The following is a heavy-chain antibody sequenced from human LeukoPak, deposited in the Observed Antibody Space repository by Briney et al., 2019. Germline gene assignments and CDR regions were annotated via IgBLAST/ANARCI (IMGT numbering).Heavy chain of an antibody. V-gene: IGHV3-7*01. D-gene: IGHD1-26*01. CDR3: AREWHATFDY. J-gene: IGHJ4*02. Sequence: GGSLRLSCAASGFTFSTYWMSWVRQAPGKGLEWVANIKQDGGEKYYVDSVKGRFTISGDNAKNSLYLQMNSLRAEDTAVYFCAREWHATFDYWGQGSLVTVSS. CDR2: IKQDGGEK. CDR1: GFTFSTYW.